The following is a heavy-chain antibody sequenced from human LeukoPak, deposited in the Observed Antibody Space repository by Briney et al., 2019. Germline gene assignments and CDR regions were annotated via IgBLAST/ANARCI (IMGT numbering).Heavy chain of an antibody. V-gene: IGHV4-34*01. J-gene: IGHJ4*02. Sequence: SETLSLTCAVYGGSFSDYYWSWIRQPPGRGLEWIGEINHSGSTNYNPSLKSRVTISVDTSKNQFSLKLNSVTAADTAVYYCARGRWLDNYWGQGTLVTVSS. CDR1: GGSFSDYY. D-gene: IGHD5-24*01. CDR3: ARGRWLDNY. CDR2: INHSGST.